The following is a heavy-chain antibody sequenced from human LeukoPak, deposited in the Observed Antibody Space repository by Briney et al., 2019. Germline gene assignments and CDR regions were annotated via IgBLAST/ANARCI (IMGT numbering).Heavy chain of an antibody. CDR3: ARASGCYDF. Sequence: GGSLRLSCAASGFMFRSFGMHWVRQTPGKGLEWVAVIWFDGSEKYYADSVKGRFTISRDDSKSTVYLQMNNLRVDDTALYYCARASGCYDFWGQGTLVTVSS. CDR2: IWFDGSEK. CDR1: GFMFRSFG. J-gene: IGHJ4*02. V-gene: IGHV3-33*01. D-gene: IGHD1-26*01.